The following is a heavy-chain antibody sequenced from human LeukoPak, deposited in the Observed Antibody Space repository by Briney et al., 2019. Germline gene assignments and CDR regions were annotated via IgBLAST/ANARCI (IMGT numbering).Heavy chain of an antibody. CDR2: ISAYNGNT. CDR3: ARDTPHIVVVPAAIPYKKNYYYYYMDV. D-gene: IGHD2-2*01. V-gene: IGHV1-18*01. Sequence: ASVKVSCKASGHTFTSYGISWVRQAPGQGLEWMGWISAYNGNTNYAQKLQGRVTMTTDTSTSTAYMELRSLRSDDTAVYYCARDTPHIVVVPAAIPYKKNYYYYYMDVWGKGTTVTISS. CDR1: GHTFTSYG. J-gene: IGHJ6*03.